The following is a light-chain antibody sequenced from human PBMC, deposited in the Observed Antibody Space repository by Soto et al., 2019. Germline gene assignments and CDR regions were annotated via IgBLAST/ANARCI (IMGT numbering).Light chain of an antibody. CDR3: MQSRQLPKS. CDR1: QSLLHSDGKTY. J-gene: IGKJ2*03. Sequence: DIVMPQTPLSLSVTPGQPASISCKSSQSLLHSDGKTYLFWYLQKPGQPPHLLMYEVSNRFSAVPERFSGSGSGTDFTLQISRVEARDVGVYYCMQSRQLPKSFGQGTKLEIK. CDR2: EVS. V-gene: IGKV2D-29*01.